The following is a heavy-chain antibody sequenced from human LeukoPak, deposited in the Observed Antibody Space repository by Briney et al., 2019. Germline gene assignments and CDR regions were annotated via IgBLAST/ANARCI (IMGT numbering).Heavy chain of an antibody. J-gene: IGHJ5*02. CDR3: ARVAAAGLTGWFDP. D-gene: IGHD6-13*01. V-gene: IGHV1-18*01. CDR1: GYTFTSYG. CDR2: ISAYNGNT. Sequence: ASVKVSCKASGYTFTSYGISWVRQAPGQGLEWMGWISAYNGNTSYAQKLQGRVTMTTDTSTSTAYMELRSLRSDDTAVYYCARVAAAGLTGWFDPWGQGTLVTVSS.